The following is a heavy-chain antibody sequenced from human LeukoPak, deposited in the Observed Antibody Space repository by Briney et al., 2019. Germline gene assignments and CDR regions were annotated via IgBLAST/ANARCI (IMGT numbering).Heavy chain of an antibody. J-gene: IGHJ6*02. D-gene: IGHD3-10*01. Sequence: ASVKVSCKASGYTFTSYGISWVRQAPGQGLEWMGWISAYNGNTNYAQKLQGRVTMTTDTSTSTAYMELRSPRSDDTAVYYCARDQDYYYGSGSSYYYGMDVWGQGTTVTVSS. V-gene: IGHV1-18*01. CDR2: ISAYNGNT. CDR3: ARDQDYYYGSGSSYYYGMDV. CDR1: GYTFTSYG.